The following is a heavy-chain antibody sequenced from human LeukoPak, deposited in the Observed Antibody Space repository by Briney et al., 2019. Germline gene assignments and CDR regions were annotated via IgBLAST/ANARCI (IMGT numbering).Heavy chain of an antibody. CDR1: GVSISTSY. CDR3: ARGGGTFDS. J-gene: IGHJ4*02. Sequence: SETLSLTCTVSGVSISTSYWTWLGQPPGKGLEWIAYLHSTRSSPYTPSLNTPVTMSAHTSNTQVSLELSSVTPADTAVYFCARGGGTFDSWGQGTLVTVSS. D-gene: IGHD2-15*01. V-gene: IGHV4-59*01. CDR2: LHSTRSS.